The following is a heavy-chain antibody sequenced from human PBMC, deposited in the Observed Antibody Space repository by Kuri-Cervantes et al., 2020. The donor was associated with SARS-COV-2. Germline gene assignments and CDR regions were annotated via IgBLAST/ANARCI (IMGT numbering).Heavy chain of an antibody. D-gene: IGHD3-22*01. V-gene: IGHV1-3*02. CDR3: ARWKDYYDSSGHSSDLDY. J-gene: IGHJ4*02. CDR2: SNAGNGNT. Sequence: ASVKVSCKASGGTFSSYAVSWVRQAPGQGLEWMGWSNAGNGNTKYSQEFQGRVTITRDTSASTAYMELRSLRSDDTAVYYCARWKDYYDSSGHSSDLDYWGQGTLVTVSS. CDR1: GGTFSSYA.